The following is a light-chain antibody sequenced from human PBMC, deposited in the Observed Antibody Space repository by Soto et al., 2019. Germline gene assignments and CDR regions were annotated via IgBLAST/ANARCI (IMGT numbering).Light chain of an antibody. V-gene: IGKV1-39*01. CDR3: QQSYSTPWT. CDR2: AAS. Sequence: DIQITQSPTSLPASVGGRVTIPCRASQGISSYLNWYQQKPGKAPKLLIYAASSLQSGVPSRFSGSGSGTDFTLTISSLQPEDFATYYCQQSYSTPWTFGQGTKVDI. CDR1: QGISSY. J-gene: IGKJ1*01.